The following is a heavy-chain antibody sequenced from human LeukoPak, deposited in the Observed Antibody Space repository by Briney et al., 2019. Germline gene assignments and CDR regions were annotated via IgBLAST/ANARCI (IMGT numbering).Heavy chain of an antibody. Sequence: SETLSLTCAVHGGSFSGYYWSWIRQPPGKGLDWIGEINHSGGTNYNPSLKSRVTISVDTSKNQFSLKLSSVTAADTAVYYCAGRRSCTSCYVTFDYWGQGTLVTVSS. CDR1: GGSFSGYY. J-gene: IGHJ4*02. V-gene: IGHV4-34*01. CDR3: AGRRSCTSCYVTFDY. CDR2: INHSGGT. D-gene: IGHD2-2*01.